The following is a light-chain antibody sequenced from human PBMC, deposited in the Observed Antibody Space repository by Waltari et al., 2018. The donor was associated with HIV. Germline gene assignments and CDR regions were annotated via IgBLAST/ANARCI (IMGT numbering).Light chain of an antibody. CDR2: RNN. CDR1: SSNIGRHY. V-gene: IGLV1-47*01. Sequence: QSMLTPPPSASGTPGPRVTISCSGSSSNIGRHYVSWYHQLPATAPNLLIYRNNRRPSGVPDRFSGSKSGTSASLAISGLRSEDEADYYCAAWDDSLSGPNWVFAGGTKLTVL. J-gene: IGLJ3*02. CDR3: AAWDDSLSGPNWV.